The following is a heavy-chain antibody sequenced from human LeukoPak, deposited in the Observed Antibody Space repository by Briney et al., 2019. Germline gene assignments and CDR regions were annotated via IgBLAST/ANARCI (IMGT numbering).Heavy chain of an antibody. V-gene: IGHV1-2*02. Sequence: ASVKVSCKASGHSFTGYYMHWVRQAPGQGLEWMGWMNPNSGGTNSAEKFQGRVTMTWDTSISTAYMELSRLRSDDTAVYYCARCGRMWELRDYFDHWGQGTLVTVSS. J-gene: IGHJ4*02. CDR1: GHSFTGYY. D-gene: IGHD1-26*01. CDR2: MNPNSGGT. CDR3: ARCGRMWELRDYFDH.